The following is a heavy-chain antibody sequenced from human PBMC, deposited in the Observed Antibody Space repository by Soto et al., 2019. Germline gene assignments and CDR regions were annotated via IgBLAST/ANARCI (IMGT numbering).Heavy chain of an antibody. CDR3: ARVRREYDNSGPVDY. CDR1: GGSISTTTW. D-gene: IGHD3-22*01. V-gene: IGHV4-4*02. Sequence: SETLSLTCAVSGGSISTTTWWSWVRQPPGKGLEWIGEIHHGGSTNYNPSLKSRVTISVDRSRNQFSLKLNSVTAADTAVYYCARVRREYDNSGPVDYWGQGTLVTVSS. J-gene: IGHJ4*02. CDR2: IHHGGST.